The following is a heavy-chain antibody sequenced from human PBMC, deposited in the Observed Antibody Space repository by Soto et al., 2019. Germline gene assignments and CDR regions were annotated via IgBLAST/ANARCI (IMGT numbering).Heavy chain of an antibody. Sequence: GGSLRLSCAASGFTFSSYWMSWVRQAPGKGLEWVANIKQDGSEKYYVDSVKGRFTISRDNAKNSLYLQMNSLRAEDTAVYYCVPSGYKYGHDAFAIWGQGTVVTVSS. J-gene: IGHJ3*02. CDR3: VPSGYKYGHDAFAI. CDR2: IKQDGSEK. CDR1: GFTFSSYW. D-gene: IGHD5-18*01. V-gene: IGHV3-7*01.